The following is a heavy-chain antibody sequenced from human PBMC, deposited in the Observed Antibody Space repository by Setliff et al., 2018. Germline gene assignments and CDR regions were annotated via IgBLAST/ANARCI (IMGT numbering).Heavy chain of an antibody. J-gene: IGHJ3*01. CDR1: GYLFDDYY. V-gene: IGHV1-2*02. D-gene: IGHD2-21*01. Sequence: ASVKVSCKASGYLFDDYYLHWVRQAPGQGLEWMGRINPYIGGTYYPQKFRGRVTMTRDTSIDTAYMELTSLRSDDTALYYCAKGRTDLPGEEAFDVWGQGTLVTVSS. CDR3: AKGRTDLPGEEAFDV. CDR2: INPYIGGT.